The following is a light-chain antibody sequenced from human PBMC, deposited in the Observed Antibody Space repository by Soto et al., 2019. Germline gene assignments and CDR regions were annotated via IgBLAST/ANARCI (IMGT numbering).Light chain of an antibody. CDR1: QSVSSY. J-gene: IGKJ1*01. Sequence: EIVLTQSPATLSLSPGERATLSCRASQSVSSYLAWYQQKPGQAPRLLIYDVSNRASGIPARFSGSGSGTDFTLTISSLEPEDFAVYYCQQRSNWAETFGQGTKVEIK. CDR2: DVS. V-gene: IGKV3-11*01. CDR3: QQRSNWAET.